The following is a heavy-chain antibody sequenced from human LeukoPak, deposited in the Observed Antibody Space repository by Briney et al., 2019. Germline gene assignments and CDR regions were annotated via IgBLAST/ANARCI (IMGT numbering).Heavy chain of an antibody. Sequence: SETLSLTCAVYGGSFNNYYWSWIRQPPGKGREWIGEINHSGSTNSNPSLKSRVTVSVDTSKSQFSLNLNSVTAADTAVYYCARRLYYSGWYGAVYWYFDLWGRGTLVTVSS. V-gene: IGHV4-34*01. D-gene: IGHD6-19*01. CDR3: ARRLYYSGWYGAVYWYFDL. CDR1: GGSFNNYY. CDR2: INHSGST. J-gene: IGHJ2*01.